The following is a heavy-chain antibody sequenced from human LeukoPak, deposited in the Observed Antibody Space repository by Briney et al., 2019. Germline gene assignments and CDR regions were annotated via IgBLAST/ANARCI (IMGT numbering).Heavy chain of an antibody. Sequence: GGSLRLSCAASGFTFSSFWMNWVRQAPGKGLEWVANIKEDGSEKYYVDSVKGRFTISRDNAKNSLYLQMNSLRAEDSAVYYCARRYYDNFDYWGQGTLVTVSS. CDR3: ARRYYDNFDY. D-gene: IGHD3-22*01. CDR2: IKEDGSEK. V-gene: IGHV3-7*01. J-gene: IGHJ4*02. CDR1: GFTFSSFW.